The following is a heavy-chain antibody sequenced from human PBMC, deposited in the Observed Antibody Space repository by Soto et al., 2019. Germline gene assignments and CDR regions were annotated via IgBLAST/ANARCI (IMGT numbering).Heavy chain of an antibody. V-gene: IGHV3-48*02. J-gene: IGHJ4*02. CDR3: ARGILVAGTGNFDY. Sequence: PGGSLRLSCASSGFTFSSYSMNLVRQAPGKGLEWVSYISSSSSTIYYADSVKGRFTISRDNAKNSLYLQMNSLRDEDTAVYYCARGILVAGTGNFDYWGQGTLVTVSS. D-gene: IGHD6-19*01. CDR1: GFTFSSYS. CDR2: ISSSSSTI.